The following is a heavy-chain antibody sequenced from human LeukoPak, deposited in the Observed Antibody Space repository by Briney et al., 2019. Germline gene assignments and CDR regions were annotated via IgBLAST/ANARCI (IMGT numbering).Heavy chain of an antibody. J-gene: IGHJ4*02. D-gene: IGHD6-13*01. V-gene: IGHV4-34*01. CDR1: GGSFSGYY. CDR2: INHSGSI. CDR3: ARGRVGISQHDY. Sequence: SETLSLTCAVYGGSFSGYYWSWIRQPPGKGLEWIGEINHSGSINYNPSLKSRVTISVDTSKNQFSLKLSSVTAADTAVYYCARGRVGISQHDYWGQGTLVTVSS.